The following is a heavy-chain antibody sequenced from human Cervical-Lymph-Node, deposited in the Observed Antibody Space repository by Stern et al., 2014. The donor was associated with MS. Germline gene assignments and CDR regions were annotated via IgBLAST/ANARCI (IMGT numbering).Heavy chain of an antibody. V-gene: IGHV5-51*01. Sequence: EVQLVESGAEVKKPGESLKISCKGSGYSFTSYWIGWVRQMPGKGLEWMGIIYPGDSDTRYSPSFQGQVTISADKSISTAYLQWSSLKASDTAMYYCARSLEGWGRGYYFDYWGQGTLVTVSS. CDR3: ARSLEGWGRGYYFDY. CDR1: GYSFTSYW. D-gene: IGHD7-27*01. CDR2: IYPGDSDT. J-gene: IGHJ4*02.